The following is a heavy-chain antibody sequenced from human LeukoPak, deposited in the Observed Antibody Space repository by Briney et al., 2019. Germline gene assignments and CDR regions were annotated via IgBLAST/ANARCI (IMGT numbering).Heavy chain of an antibody. CDR1: GFTFSSYG. Sequence: PGGSLRLSCAASGFTFSSYGMHWVRQAPGKGLEWVAVISYDGSNKYYADSVKGRFTISRDNSKNTLYLRMNSLRAEDTAVYYCAKDYYGSGSLRGYFDYWGQGTLVTVSS. V-gene: IGHV3-30*18. D-gene: IGHD3-10*01. CDR2: ISYDGSNK. J-gene: IGHJ4*02. CDR3: AKDYYGSGSLRGYFDY.